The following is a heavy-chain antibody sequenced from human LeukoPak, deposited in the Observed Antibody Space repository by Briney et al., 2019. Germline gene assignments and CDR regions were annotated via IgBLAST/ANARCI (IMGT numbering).Heavy chain of an antibody. V-gene: IGHV4-39*01. CDR2: MYYSGST. CDR1: GGSISPYY. CDR3: ARHSSLRTFDY. J-gene: IGHJ4*02. D-gene: IGHD1-1*01. Sequence: SETLSLTCTVSGGSISPYYWGWIRQPPGKGLEWIGSMYYSGSTYYNPSLKSRVTISVDTSKNQFSLKLSSVTAADTALYYCARHSSLRTFDYWGQGTLVTVSS.